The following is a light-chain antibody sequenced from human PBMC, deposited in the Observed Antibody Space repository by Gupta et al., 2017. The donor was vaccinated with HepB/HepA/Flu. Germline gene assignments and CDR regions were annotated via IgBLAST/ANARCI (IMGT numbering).Light chain of an antibody. CDR1: TLSRQY. V-gene: IGLV3-25*03. J-gene: IGLJ3*02. CDR2: QDK. CDR3: QSLDASGRV. Sequence: SDELTQPPSVSVSPGQTARITCSGDTLSRQYTYWYQPRPGQAPILIIFQDKARPPGIPERFSASSSGTTASLTISDVQSEDAADYFCQSLDASGRVFGGGTNLTVL.